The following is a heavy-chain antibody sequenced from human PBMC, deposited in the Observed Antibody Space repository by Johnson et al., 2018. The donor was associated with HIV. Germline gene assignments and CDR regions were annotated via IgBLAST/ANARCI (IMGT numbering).Heavy chain of an antibody. J-gene: IGHJ3*02. V-gene: IGHV3-11*04. D-gene: IGHD3-22*01. CDR2: ISSSGSTI. CDR3: ARVGIYYDSIEDAFDI. CDR1: GFTFSDYY. Sequence: QVQLVESGGGLVQPGGSLRLSCAASGFTFSDYYMNCIRQALGKGLEWVSYISSSGSTIYYEDSVKGRFTISRDNAKNSLYLQMNSRRAEDTAVYYCARVGIYYDSIEDAFDIWGQGTMVTVSS.